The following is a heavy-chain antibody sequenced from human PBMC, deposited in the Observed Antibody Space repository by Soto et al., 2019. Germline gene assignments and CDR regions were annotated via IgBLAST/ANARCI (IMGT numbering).Heavy chain of an antibody. Sequence: EVQLVESGGELVQPGRSLRLSCAASGFTFDDYAMHWVRQAPGKGLEWVSGLSWNSGRIDYADSVKGRFTISRDNAENSLHLQMNNLRPDDTAFYYCVKDTDPGETADGSEYFDSWGQGTLVTVSS. J-gene: IGHJ4*02. CDR3: VKDTDPGETADGSEYFDS. CDR2: LSWNSGRI. D-gene: IGHD3-10*01. CDR1: GFTFDDYA. V-gene: IGHV3-9*01.